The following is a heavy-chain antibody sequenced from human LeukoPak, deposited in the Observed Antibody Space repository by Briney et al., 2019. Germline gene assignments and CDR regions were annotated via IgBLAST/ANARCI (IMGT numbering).Heavy chain of an antibody. Sequence: SVTVSFKGSGGTFLRYSISWVGQAPGQGAEGMGGIIPYFGTANYAQKFQGRVTITADESTSTAYMELSSLRSEDTAVYYCARVKPAYCGGDCYWYNWFDPWGQGTLVTVSS. CDR2: IIPYFGTA. CDR1: GGTFLRYS. V-gene: IGHV1-69*13. D-gene: IGHD2-21*02. J-gene: IGHJ5*02. CDR3: ARVKPAYCGGDCYWYNWFDP.